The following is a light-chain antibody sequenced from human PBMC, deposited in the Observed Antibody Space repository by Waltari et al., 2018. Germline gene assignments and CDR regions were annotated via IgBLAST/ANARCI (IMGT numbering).Light chain of an antibody. V-gene: IGKV1-33*01. CDR2: ATS. J-gene: IGKJ3*01. CDR1: QDITNY. Sequence: DVQMTQSPSSLSASIGDRVTITCQASQDITNYLNWYQQKPGKAPNLLIYATSNLESGVPSRFSGSGSGTLFTFTISSLRPEDIATYYCQQYDSLPLTFGPGTTVDV. CDR3: QQYDSLPLT.